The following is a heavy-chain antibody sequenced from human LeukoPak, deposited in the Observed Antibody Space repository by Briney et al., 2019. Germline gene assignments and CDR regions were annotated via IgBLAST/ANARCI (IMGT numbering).Heavy chain of an antibody. V-gene: IGHV3-23*01. Sequence: PGGSLRLSCAASGFTFSSYAMSWVRQAPGKGLEWVSAISGSGGSTYYADTVKGRFTISRDNSRNTLYLQMNSLRAEDTAVYYCAKDGRYSSSTTFFDYWGQGTLVTVSS. J-gene: IGHJ4*02. CDR3: AKDGRYSSSTTFFDY. CDR1: GFTFSSYA. CDR2: ISGSGGST. D-gene: IGHD2/OR15-2a*01.